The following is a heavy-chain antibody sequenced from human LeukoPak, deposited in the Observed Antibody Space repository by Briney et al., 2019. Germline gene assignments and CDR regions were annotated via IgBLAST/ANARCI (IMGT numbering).Heavy chain of an antibody. Sequence: SVKVSCKASGGTFNTFAVNWVRQAPGQGLEWMGGYIPVFGTANYAQKLQGRVTMTTDTSTSTAYMELRSLRSDDTAVYYCARDLGFGYSNYDYWGQGTLVTVSS. D-gene: IGHD4-11*01. J-gene: IGHJ4*02. CDR1: GGTFNTFA. CDR2: YIPVFGTA. V-gene: IGHV1-69*05. CDR3: ARDLGFGYSNYDY.